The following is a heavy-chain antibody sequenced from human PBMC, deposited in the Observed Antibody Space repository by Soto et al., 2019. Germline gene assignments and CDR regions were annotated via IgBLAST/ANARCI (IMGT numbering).Heavy chain of an antibody. V-gene: IGHV4-4*02. J-gene: IGHJ3*02. CDR2: TYHSGNT. CDR1: RGSMSSSDW. Sequence: QLQESGPGLVEPSGTLSLTCAVSRGSMSSSDWWCWVRQAPGKGLEWIGETYHSGNTNYNPSVKSRVTLSVDNSKNQFSLTLTSVTAADTGVYYCATWGSTAFDIWGQGTMVTVSS. CDR3: ATWGSTAFDI. D-gene: IGHD3-16*01.